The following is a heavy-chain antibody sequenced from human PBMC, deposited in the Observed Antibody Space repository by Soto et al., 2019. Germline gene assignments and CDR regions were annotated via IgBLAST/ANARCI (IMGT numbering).Heavy chain of an antibody. Sequence: GGSLRLSCAASGFTFSSYWMHWVRQAPGKGLVWVSRINSDGSSTSYADSVKGRFTISRDNAKNTLYLQMNSLRAEDTAVYYCAREEYYYYCYGMDVWGQGTTVTVSS. J-gene: IGHJ6*02. CDR1: GFTFSSYW. V-gene: IGHV3-74*01. CDR2: INSDGSST. D-gene: IGHD3-10*01. CDR3: AREEYYYYCYGMDV.